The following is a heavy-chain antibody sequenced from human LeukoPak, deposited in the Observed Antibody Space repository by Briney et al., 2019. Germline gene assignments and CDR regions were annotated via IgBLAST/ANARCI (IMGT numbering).Heavy chain of an antibody. V-gene: IGHV4-59*08. CDR1: GGSISPYY. D-gene: IGHD5-12*01. Sequence: SETLSLTCTVSGGSISPYYWSWIRQPPGKGLEWIGYMHSSGSANSNPSLKSRATISVDTSNNQFSLKLSSVTAADTAVYYCARMGGYSGYATHWGQGSLVTVSS. J-gene: IGHJ4*02. CDR2: MHSSGSA. CDR3: ARMGGYSGYATH.